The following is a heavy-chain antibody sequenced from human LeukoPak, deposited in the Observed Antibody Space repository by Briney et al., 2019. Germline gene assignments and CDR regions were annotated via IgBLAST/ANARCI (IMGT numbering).Heavy chain of an antibody. CDR2: IRSDGSNK. CDR3: YYEGY. D-gene: IGHD3-16*01. J-gene: IGHJ4*02. Sequence: GGSLRLSCAASGSTFSNYDMHWVRQAPGKGLEWVAFIRSDGSNKYYADSVKGRFTISRDNSKNTLYLQMNSLRSEDTAVYHCYYEGYWGQGTLVTVSS. V-gene: IGHV3-30*02. CDR1: GSTFSNYD.